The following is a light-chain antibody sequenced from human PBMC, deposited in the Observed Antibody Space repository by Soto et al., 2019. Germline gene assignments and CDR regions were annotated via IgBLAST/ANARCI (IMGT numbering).Light chain of an antibody. Sequence: DIVLTQDTLSSPVTLGQPASISCRSSQSPVHSDGNTYLTWLQQRPGQPQRLLIYMISNRFSGVPDRFSGSGAGTDLTLTISRVEADDVGVYYCMQATQAYTFGQGTKLEIK. CDR2: MIS. J-gene: IGKJ2*01. CDR1: QSPVHSDGNTY. CDR3: MQATQAYT. V-gene: IGKV2-24*01.